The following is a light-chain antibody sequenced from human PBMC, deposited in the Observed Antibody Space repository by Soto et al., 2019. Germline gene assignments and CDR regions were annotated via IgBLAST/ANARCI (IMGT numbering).Light chain of an antibody. CDR2: DVS. V-gene: IGLV2-14*03. CDR1: SSDVGGYNY. Sequence: QSALTQPASVSGSPGQSITISCTGTSSDVGGYNYVSWYQHHPGKAPKLMIYDVSNRPSGVSNRFSGSKSDNTASLTISGPQAEADSDYYCSADTSTSPVVFGGGTKLTVL. CDR3: SADTSTSPVV. J-gene: IGLJ2*01.